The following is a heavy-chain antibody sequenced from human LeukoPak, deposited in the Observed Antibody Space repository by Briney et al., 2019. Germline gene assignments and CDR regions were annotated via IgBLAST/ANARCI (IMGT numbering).Heavy chain of an antibody. J-gene: IGHJ3*02. CDR2: IKRDGSEK. CDR1: GFTFSNYW. V-gene: IGHV3-7*01. Sequence: GGSLRLSCAASGFTFSNYWMNWVRQAPGKGLEWVANIKRDGSEKYYVDSVKGRFTISRDNAKNSLYLQMDSLRAEDTAVYYCAREQYSSGSAFDIWGQGTMVALSS. CDR3: AREQYSSGSAFDI. D-gene: IGHD6-19*01.